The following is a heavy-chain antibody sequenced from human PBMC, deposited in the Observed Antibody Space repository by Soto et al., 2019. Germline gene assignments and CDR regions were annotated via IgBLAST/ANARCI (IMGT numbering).Heavy chain of an antibody. CDR2: INHSGST. V-gene: IGHV4-34*01. Sequence: SETLSLTCAVYGGSFSGYYWSWIRQPPGKGLEWIGEINHSGSTNYNSSLKSRVTISVDTSKNQSPLKLSSVTAADTAVYYCVRRRGYCSGGRCQNRYFDYWGQGNLVTV. J-gene: IGHJ4*02. D-gene: IGHD2-15*01. CDR3: VRRRGYCSGGRCQNRYFDY. CDR1: GGSFSGYY.